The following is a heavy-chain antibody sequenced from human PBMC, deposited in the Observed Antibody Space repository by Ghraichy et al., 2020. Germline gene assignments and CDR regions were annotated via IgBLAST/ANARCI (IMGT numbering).Heavy chain of an antibody. Sequence: ASVKVSCKASGYTFTSYDINWVRQATGQGLEWMGWMNPNSGNTGYAQKFQGRVTMTRNTSISTAYMELSSLRSEDTAVYYCAREINWNYEIYYYYYGMDVWGQGTTVTVSS. CDR3: AREINWNYEIYYYYYGMDV. D-gene: IGHD1-7*01. V-gene: IGHV1-8*01. CDR1: GYTFTSYD. CDR2: MNPNSGNT. J-gene: IGHJ6*02.